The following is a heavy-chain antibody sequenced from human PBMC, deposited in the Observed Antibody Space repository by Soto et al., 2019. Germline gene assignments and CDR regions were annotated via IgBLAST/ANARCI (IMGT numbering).Heavy chain of an antibody. D-gene: IGHD3-10*01. Sequence: ASVKVSCKASGYIFTSYGISWVRQAPGQGLEWMGWISVSSGKTNYAQKVEGRVTVTTDTSTRTAYMELRSLRSDDTAVYYCARSSISMDRGFIIPGRGDAFDIWGQGTMVTVSS. V-gene: IGHV1-18*04. CDR3: ARSSISMDRGFIIPGRGDAFDI. CDR1: GYIFTSYG. CDR2: ISVSSGKT. J-gene: IGHJ3*02.